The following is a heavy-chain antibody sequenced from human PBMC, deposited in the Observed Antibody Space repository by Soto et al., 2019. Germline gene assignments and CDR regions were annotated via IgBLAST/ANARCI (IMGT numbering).Heavy chain of an antibody. D-gene: IGHD6-19*01. CDR1: GFTFGDYA. CDR3: TRKYSSGWYRLDY. J-gene: IGHJ4*02. CDR2: IRSKAHGGTT. Sequence: GGSLRLSCTASGFTFGDYAMSWFRQAPGKGLEWVGFIRSKAHGGTTEYAASVKGRFTISRDDSKSIAYLQMNSLKTEDTAVYYCTRKYSSGWYRLDYWGQGTLVTVSS. V-gene: IGHV3-49*03.